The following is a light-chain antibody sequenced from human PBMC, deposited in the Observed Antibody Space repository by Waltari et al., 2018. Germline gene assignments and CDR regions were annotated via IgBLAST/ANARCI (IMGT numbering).Light chain of an antibody. V-gene: IGKV1-39*01. J-gene: IGKJ1*01. Sequence: DIQMTQSPSSLSASVGDRVTITCRTSQTLNNYVNRYQQKPGKAPNLLFYAASILQSGVPPRFSGTGAGTNFTLTIGSLQSEDFATYYCQQSYNSPWTFGQGTKVEI. CDR3: QQSYNSPWT. CDR2: AAS. CDR1: QTLNNY.